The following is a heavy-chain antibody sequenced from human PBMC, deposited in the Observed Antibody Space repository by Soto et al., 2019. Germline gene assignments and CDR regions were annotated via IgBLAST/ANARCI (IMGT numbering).Heavy chain of an antibody. J-gene: IGHJ4*02. Sequence: ASVKVSCKASGYTFTGYYMHWVRQAPGQGLEWMGWINPNSGGTNYEQKFQGRVTMTRDTSISTAYMELSRLRSDDTAVYYCARGRTAKYCSSTSCSNFDYWGQGTLVTVSS. CDR3: ARGRTAKYCSSTSCSNFDY. CDR1: GYTFTGYY. CDR2: INPNSGGT. V-gene: IGHV1-2*02. D-gene: IGHD2-2*01.